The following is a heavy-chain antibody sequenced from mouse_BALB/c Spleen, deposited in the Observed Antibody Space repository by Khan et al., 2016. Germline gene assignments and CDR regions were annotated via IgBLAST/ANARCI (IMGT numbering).Heavy chain of an antibody. CDR1: GYTFTDYS. CDR3: ARGLGYSWFAY. J-gene: IGHJ3*01. V-gene: IGHV9-2-1*01. D-gene: IGHD2-3*01. CDR2: INTETGEP. Sequence: QIQLVQSGPELKKPGETVKISCKASGYTFTDYSMHWVKQAPGKGLKWMGWINTETGEPTYADDFKGRFAFSLETSASTAYLQINNLKNEDTATYCCARGLGYSWFAYWGQGTLVTVSA.